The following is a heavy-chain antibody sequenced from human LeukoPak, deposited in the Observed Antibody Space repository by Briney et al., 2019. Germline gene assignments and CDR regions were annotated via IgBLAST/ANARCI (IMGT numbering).Heavy chain of an antibody. J-gene: IGHJ4*02. CDR1: GFTFSSYA. V-gene: IGHV3-23*01. D-gene: IGHD6-6*01. CDR2: ISGSGGST. CDR3: AKDVGGSSTRFDY. Sequence: GGSLRVSCVASGFTFSSYAMSCVRQAPGKGLEWVSAISGSGGSTYYGDSVKGRFTISRDNSKNTLYLQMNSLRAEDTAVYYCAKDVGGSSTRFDYWGQGTLVTVSS.